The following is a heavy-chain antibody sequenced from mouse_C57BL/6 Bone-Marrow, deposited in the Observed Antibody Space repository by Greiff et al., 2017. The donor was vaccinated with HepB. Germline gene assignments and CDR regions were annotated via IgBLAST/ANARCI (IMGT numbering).Heavy chain of an antibody. CDR1: GFTFSSYT. V-gene: IGHV5-9*01. Sequence: EVQRVESGGGLVKPGGSLKLSCAASGFTFSSYTMSWVRQTPEKRLEWVATISGGGGNTYYPDSVKGRFTISRDNAKNTLYLQMSSLRSEDTALYYCARRDYDYDGYFDVWGTGTTVTVSS. D-gene: IGHD2-4*01. CDR3: ARRDYDYDGYFDV. CDR2: ISGGGGNT. J-gene: IGHJ1*03.